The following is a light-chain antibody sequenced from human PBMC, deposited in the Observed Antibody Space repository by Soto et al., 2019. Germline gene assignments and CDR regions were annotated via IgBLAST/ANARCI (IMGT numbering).Light chain of an antibody. CDR3: GSWDSSRSAYV. J-gene: IGLJ1*01. V-gene: IGLV1-40*01. CDR1: SSNIGAGYD. CDR2: GNT. Sequence: QSVLTQPPSVSGAPGQRVTISCTGSSSNIGAGYDVHWYQHLPGTAPKLLIYGNTIRPSGVPDRFSGSKSGTSATLGITEFQTGDEADYYCGSWDSSRSAYVFGTGTKVTVL.